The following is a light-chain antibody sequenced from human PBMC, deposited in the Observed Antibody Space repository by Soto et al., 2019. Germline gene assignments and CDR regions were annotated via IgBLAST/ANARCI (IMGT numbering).Light chain of an antibody. Sequence: VLIPPASLSVSPVQSITISCTATSSDVGSYNLVSWYQQHPGKAPKLMLYGGSKRPSGVSNRFSGSKYGNTGSLTISGLQAEDEADYYCCSYGGSSTFYVLGTGTKVTVL. J-gene: IGLJ1*01. CDR1: SSDVGSYNL. V-gene: IGLV2-23*01. CDR2: GGS. CDR3: CSYGGSSTFYV.